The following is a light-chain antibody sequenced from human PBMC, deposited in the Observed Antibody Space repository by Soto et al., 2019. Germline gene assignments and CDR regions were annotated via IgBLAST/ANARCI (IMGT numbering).Light chain of an antibody. Sequence: QSVLTQPASVSGSPGQSITISCTGTSSDVGGYNYVSWYQHHPGKAPKLIIYDVSNRPSGVSNRFSGSKSGNTASLTISGLQAEDEADYYCSSYTSSSTLCVFGTGTKVTVL. V-gene: IGLV2-14*03. CDR3: SSYTSSSTLCV. CDR2: DVS. J-gene: IGLJ1*01. CDR1: SSDVGGYNY.